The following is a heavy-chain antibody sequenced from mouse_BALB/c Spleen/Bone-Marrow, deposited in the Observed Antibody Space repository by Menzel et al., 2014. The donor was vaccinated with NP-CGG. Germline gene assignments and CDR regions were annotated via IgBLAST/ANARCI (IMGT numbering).Heavy chain of an antibody. CDR2: INPDSRTI. CDR3: ARPDYYCYLNY. J-gene: IGHJ2*01. V-gene: IGHV4-1*02. D-gene: IGHD1-1*01. Sequence: EVQLVESGGGLVQPGGSLKLSCAASGFDFSRYWMSWVRQAPGKGLEWIGEINPDSRTINYSPSLKDKFIISRDNAKNTLYLLLNKVRSEDTALYYCARPDYYCYLNYWGQGTTLTVSS. CDR1: GFDFSRYW.